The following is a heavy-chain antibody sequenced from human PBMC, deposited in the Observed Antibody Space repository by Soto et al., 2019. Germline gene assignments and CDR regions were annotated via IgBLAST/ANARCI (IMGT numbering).Heavy chain of an antibody. D-gene: IGHD3-22*01. CDR1: GFTFDDFG. CDR2: LSYDGSHE. V-gene: IGHV3-30*18. Sequence: QVQLVESGGGVVQPGTSLNLSCAASGFTFDDFGFHWVRQAPGKGLEWVATLSYDGSHEYYADSVKGRFTISRDNSKITLYLQMNSLKTEDTAMYYCAKEMFPRTVLDSSSPWGDYWGQGTLVTVSS. CDR3: AKEMFPRTVLDSSSPWGDY. J-gene: IGHJ4*02.